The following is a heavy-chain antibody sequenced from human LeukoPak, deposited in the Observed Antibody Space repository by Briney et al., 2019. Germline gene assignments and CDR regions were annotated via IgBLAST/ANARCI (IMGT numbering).Heavy chain of an antibody. Sequence: SETLSLTCTVSGGSISSYYWSWIRQPPGKGPEWIGYIYYSGSTNYNPSLKSRVTISVDTSKNQFSLKLSSVTAADTAVYYCARVGRAAAGLRAFDIWGQGTMVTVSS. CDR2: IYYSGST. J-gene: IGHJ3*02. D-gene: IGHD6-13*01. CDR3: ARVGRAAAGLRAFDI. V-gene: IGHV4-59*01. CDR1: GGSISSYY.